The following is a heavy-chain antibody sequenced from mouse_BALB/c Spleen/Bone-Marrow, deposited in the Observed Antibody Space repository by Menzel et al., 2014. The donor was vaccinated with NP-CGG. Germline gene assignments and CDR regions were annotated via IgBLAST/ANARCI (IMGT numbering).Heavy chain of an antibody. CDR1: GFTFSSFG. D-gene: IGHD2-14*01. CDR3: ARWRYGYAMDY. J-gene: IGHJ4*01. V-gene: IGHV5-17*02. Sequence: EVMLVESGGGLVQPEGSRKLSCVASGFTFSSFGMHWVRQAPEKGLEWVAYISSGSSTIYYADTVKGRFTISRDNPKNTLFLQMTSLRSEDTAMYYCARWRYGYAMDYWGQGTSVTVSS. CDR2: ISSGSSTI.